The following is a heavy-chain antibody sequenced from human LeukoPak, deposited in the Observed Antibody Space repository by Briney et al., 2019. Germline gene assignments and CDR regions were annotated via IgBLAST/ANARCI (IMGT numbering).Heavy chain of an antibody. Sequence: SETLSLTCAVYGGSLNGHYWSWIRQPPGKGLEWIGEGSESGGTKFNPSPKSRVTISADTSKNQFSLKLNSVTAADTAVYYCAKNGQSGFSFDPWGQGTLVTVSS. J-gene: IGHJ5*02. CDR3: AKNGQSGFSFDP. D-gene: IGHD3-3*01. CDR1: GGSLNGHY. V-gene: IGHV4-34*01. CDR2: GSESGGT.